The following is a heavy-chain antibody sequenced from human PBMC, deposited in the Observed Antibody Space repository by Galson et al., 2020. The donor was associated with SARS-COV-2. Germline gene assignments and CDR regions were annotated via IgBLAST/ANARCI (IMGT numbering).Heavy chain of an antibody. J-gene: IGHJ4*02. CDR1: GFTFGDYA. CDR2: IRSKGRGGTI. Sequence: GESLKISCSGSGFTFGDYAVSWVRQAPGKGLEWVGFIRSKGRGGTIEYAASVKGRFSISRDNSESIAYLQMNSLETEDTAVYYCAVVVQKTRPYWGQGTQVTVSS. D-gene: IGHD2-21*01. V-gene: IGHV3-49*04. CDR3: AVVVQKTRPY.